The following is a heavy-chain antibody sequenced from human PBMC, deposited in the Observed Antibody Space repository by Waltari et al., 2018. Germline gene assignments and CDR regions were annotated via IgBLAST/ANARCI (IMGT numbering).Heavy chain of an antibody. J-gene: IGHJ4*02. D-gene: IGHD3-10*01. Sequence: EVQLEESGGGLVQPGGSLRLSCAASGFTFSSYAMSWVRPAPGKGLEWVSAISGIGGSTYYADSVKGRFTISRDNSKNTLYLQMNSLRAEDTAVYYCAKVGGSGSYYYFDYWGQGTLVTVSS. CDR1: GFTFSSYA. CDR2: ISGIGGST. V-gene: IGHV3-23*04. CDR3: AKVGGSGSYYYFDY.